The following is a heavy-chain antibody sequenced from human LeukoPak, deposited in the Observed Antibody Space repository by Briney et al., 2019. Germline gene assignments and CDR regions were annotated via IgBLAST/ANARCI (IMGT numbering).Heavy chain of an antibody. V-gene: IGHV4-34*01. D-gene: IGHD4-23*01. CDR3: ARRYGGNSGYYYYYMDV. CDR2: INHSGST. J-gene: IGHJ6*03. CDR1: GGSFSGYY. Sequence: SETLSLTCAVYGGSFSGYYWSWIHQPPGKGLEWIGEINHSGSTNYNPSLKSRVTISVDTSKNQFSLKLSSVTAADTAVYYCARRYGGNSGYYYYYMDVWGKGTTVTVSS.